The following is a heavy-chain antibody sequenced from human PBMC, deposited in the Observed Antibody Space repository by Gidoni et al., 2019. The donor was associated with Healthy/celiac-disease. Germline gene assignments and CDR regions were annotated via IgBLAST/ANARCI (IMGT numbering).Heavy chain of an antibody. CDR1: GFTFSNAW. CDR2: IKSKTDGGTT. D-gene: IGHD6-13*01. V-gene: IGHV3-15*01. CDR3: TTGISSWPYNWFDP. Sequence: EVQLVESGGGLVKPGGSLRLSCAASGFTFSNAWMSWVRQAPGKGLEWVGRIKSKTDGGTTDYAAPVKGRFTISRDDSKNTLYLQMNSLKTEDTAVYYCTTGISSWPYNWFDPWGQGTLVTVSS. J-gene: IGHJ5*02.